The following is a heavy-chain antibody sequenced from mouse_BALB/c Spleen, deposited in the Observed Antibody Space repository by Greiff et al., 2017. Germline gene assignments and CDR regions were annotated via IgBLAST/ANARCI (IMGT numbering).Heavy chain of an antibody. D-gene: IGHD2-1*01. J-gene: IGHJ2*01. CDR2: IRPSSGYT. V-gene: IGHV1-4*01. CDR3: ATGGGNFFAY. CDR1: GYIFTSYL. Sequence: VKLQESGAELAKPGASVRMSCKASGYIFTSYLMHWVKQRPGQGLEWIGYIRPSSGYTEYIQKFKDKATLTADKSSSTAYMQLSSLTSEDSAVYYCATGGGNFFAYWGQGTTLTVSS.